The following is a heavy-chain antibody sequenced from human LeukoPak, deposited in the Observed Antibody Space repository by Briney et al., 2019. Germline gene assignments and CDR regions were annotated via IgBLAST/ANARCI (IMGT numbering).Heavy chain of an antibody. V-gene: IGHV1-24*01. CDR1: GYTLTELS. CDR3: ATLGGNHYYFDY. D-gene: IGHD4-23*01. Sequence: ASVKVSCKVSGYTLTELSMHWVRQAPGKGLEWMGGFDPEDGETIYAQKFQGRVTMTEDTSTDTAYMELSSLRSEDTAVYYCATLGGNHYYFDYWGQGTLVTVSS. CDR2: FDPEDGET. J-gene: IGHJ4*02.